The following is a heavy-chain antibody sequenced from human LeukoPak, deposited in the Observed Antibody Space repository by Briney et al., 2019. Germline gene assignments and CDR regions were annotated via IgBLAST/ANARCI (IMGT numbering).Heavy chain of an antibody. V-gene: IGHV4-39*07. CDR1: GGSISSSAYY. CDR3: AREAWWLVRGVFEI. D-gene: IGHD6-19*01. Sequence: SETLSLTCTVSGGSISSSAYYWGWVRQPPGKGLEWIGSIYYSGSTSYNPSLKSRVTTSIDMSKNQFSLKLSSVTAADTAVYYCAREAWWLVRGVFEIWGQGTMVTVSS. CDR2: IYYSGST. J-gene: IGHJ3*02.